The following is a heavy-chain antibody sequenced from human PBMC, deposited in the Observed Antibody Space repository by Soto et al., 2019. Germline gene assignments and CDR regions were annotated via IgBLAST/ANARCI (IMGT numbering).Heavy chain of an antibody. V-gene: IGHV3-30-3*01. J-gene: IGHJ6*02. CDR2: ISYDGSNK. Sequence: GGSLRLSCAASGFTFSSYAMHWVRQAPGKGLEWVAVISYDGSNKYYAGSVKGRFTISRDNSKNTLYLQMNSLRAEDTAVYYCARGAKTAYYYYYCGMDVGGQGTTVTGS. CDR1: GFTFSSYA. CDR3: ARGAKTAYYYYYCGMDV.